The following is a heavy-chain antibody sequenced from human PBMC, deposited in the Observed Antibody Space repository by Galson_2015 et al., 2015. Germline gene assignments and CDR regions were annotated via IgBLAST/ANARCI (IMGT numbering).Heavy chain of an antibody. CDR3: ALVAATRSFYYYYYMDV. V-gene: IGHV4-4*02. J-gene: IGHJ6*03. D-gene: IGHD2-15*01. CDR1: GGSISSSNW. CDR2: IYHSGST. Sequence: SETLSLTCAVSGGSISSSNWWSWVRQPPGKGLEWIGEIYHSGSTNYNPSLKSRVTISVDKSKNQFSLKLSSVTAADTAVYYCALVAATRSFYYYYYMDVWGKGTTVTVSS.